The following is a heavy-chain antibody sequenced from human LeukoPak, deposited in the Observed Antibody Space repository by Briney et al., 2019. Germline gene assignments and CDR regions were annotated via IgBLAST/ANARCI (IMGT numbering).Heavy chain of an antibody. CDR3: ARDQGYCSSTSCATFDY. D-gene: IGHD2-2*01. Sequence: GGSLRLSCAASGFTVSSNYMSWVRQAPGKGLEWVSVIYSGGSTYYADSVKGRFTISRDNAKNSLYLQMNSLRAEDTAVYYCARDQGYCSSTSCATFDYWGQGTLVTVSS. V-gene: IGHV3-53*01. CDR1: GFTVSSNY. J-gene: IGHJ4*02. CDR2: IYSGGST.